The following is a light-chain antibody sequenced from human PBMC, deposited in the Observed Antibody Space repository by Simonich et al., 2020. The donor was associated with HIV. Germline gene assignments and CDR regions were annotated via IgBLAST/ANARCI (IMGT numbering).Light chain of an antibody. Sequence: EIVMTQSPATLSVSPGERATLSCSASQSVSSNLAWYQQKPGQAPRLLIYGAATRATGIPARFSGSGSGTEFTLTISRLQSEDFAVYYCQQYNNWPLTFGGGTKVEIK. CDR2: GAA. V-gene: IGKV3-15*01. CDR1: QSVSSN. CDR3: QQYNNWPLT. J-gene: IGKJ4*01.